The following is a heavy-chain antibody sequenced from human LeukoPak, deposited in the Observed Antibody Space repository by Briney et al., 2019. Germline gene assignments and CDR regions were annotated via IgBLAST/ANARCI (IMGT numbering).Heavy chain of an antibody. J-gene: IGHJ4*02. V-gene: IGHV3-30*18. D-gene: IGHD4-17*01. CDR1: GFTFSSYG. Sequence: PGRSLRLSCAASGFTFSSYGMHWVRQAPGKGLEWVAVISYDGSNKYYADSVKGRFTISRDNSKNTLYLRMNSLRAEDTAVYYCAKDYGDYYFDYWGQGTLVTVSS. CDR3: AKDYGDYYFDY. CDR2: ISYDGSNK.